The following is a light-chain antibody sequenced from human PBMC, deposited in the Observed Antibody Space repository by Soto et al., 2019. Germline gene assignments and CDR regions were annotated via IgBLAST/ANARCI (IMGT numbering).Light chain of an antibody. CDR1: QRISNW. J-gene: IGKJ1*01. Sequence: DIQMTQSPSTLSASVGDRVTITCRASQRISNWLAWYQQKLGKGPKLLIYDASSLESGVPSRFSGSGSGTEFTLTISSLQPDDFATYYCQQYTPDSPWTFGQGTKVEIK. CDR2: DAS. V-gene: IGKV1-5*01. CDR3: QQYTPDSPWT.